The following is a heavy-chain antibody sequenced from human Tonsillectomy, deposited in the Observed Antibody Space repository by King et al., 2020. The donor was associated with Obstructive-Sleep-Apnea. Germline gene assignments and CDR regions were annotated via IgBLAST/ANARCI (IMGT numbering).Heavy chain of an antibody. CDR1: GFTFSSYS. Sequence: VQLVESGGGLVQPGGSLRLSCAASGFTFSSYSMNWVRQAPGKGLEWVSYISSSSSTIYYEDSVKGRFTLSRDNAKNSLYLQMNSLRAEDTAVYYCARQYSSSLYYFDYWGQGTLVTVSS. D-gene: IGHD6-6*01. CDR2: ISSSSSTI. V-gene: IGHV3-48*04. J-gene: IGHJ4*02. CDR3: ARQYSSSLYYFDY.